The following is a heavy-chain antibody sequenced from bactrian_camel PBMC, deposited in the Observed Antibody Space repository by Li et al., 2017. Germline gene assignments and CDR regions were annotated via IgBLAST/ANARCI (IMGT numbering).Heavy chain of an antibody. CDR3: AAEDQAPWDMGWICNYNS. D-gene: IGHD3*01. CDR1: GYTYDKGC. CDR2: VDRNGVT. V-gene: IGHV3S53*01. J-gene: IGHJ4*01. Sequence: QVQLVESGGGSVQAGGSLRLSCVASGYTYDKGCMGWFRQAPGSQRETVATVDRNGVTKVAGSVKGRFTLSKDNAKNTLYLRMDNLKPEDTALYTCAAEDQAPWDMGWICNYNSWGQGTQVTV.